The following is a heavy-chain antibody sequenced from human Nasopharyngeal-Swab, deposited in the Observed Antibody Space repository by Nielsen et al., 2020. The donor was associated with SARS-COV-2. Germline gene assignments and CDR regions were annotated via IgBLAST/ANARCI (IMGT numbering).Heavy chain of an antibody. D-gene: IGHD1-26*01. CDR1: GGSISSSSYY. CDR3: ARLKVGFDY. V-gene: IGHV4-39*01. Sequence: SETLSLTCTVSGGSISSSSYYWGWIRQPPGKGLEWIGSIYYSGSTYYNPSLKSRVTISVDTSKNQFSLKLSSVTAADTALYYCARLKVGFDYWGQGTLVTVSS. J-gene: IGHJ4*02. CDR2: IYYSGST.